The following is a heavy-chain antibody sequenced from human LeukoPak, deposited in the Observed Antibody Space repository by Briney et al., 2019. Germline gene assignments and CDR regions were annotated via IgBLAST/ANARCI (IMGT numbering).Heavy chain of an antibody. V-gene: IGHV4-39*07. CDR3: ARDLAVAGPQYLDY. J-gene: IGHJ4*02. CDR2: IYYSGST. CDR1: GGSISSSSYY. Sequence: SETLSLTCTVSGGSISSSSYYWGWIRQPPGKGLEWIGSIYYSGSTYYNPSLKSRVTISVDTSKNQFSLKLSSVTAADTAVYYCARDLAVAGPQYLDYWGQGTLVTVSS. D-gene: IGHD6-19*01.